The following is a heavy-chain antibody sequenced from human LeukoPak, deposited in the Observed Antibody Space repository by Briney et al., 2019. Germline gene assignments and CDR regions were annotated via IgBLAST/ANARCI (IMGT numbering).Heavy chain of an antibody. D-gene: IGHD3-10*01. CDR1: GFTFSNAW. Sequence: GGSLRLSCAASGFTFSNAWMSWVRQAPGKGLEWVSAISGSGGSTYYADSVKGRFTISRDNSKNTLYLQMNSLRAEDTAVYYCAKGSGSVAPFFDYWGQGTLVTVSS. CDR2: ISGSGGST. V-gene: IGHV3-23*01. J-gene: IGHJ4*02. CDR3: AKGSGSVAPFFDY.